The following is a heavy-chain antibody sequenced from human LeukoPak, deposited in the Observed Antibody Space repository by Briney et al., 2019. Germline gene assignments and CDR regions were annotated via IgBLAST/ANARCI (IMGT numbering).Heavy chain of an antibody. CDR2: IYHSGST. CDR3: ATIKYSSSWSPPG. V-gene: IGHV4-4*02. D-gene: IGHD6-13*01. J-gene: IGHJ4*02. Sequence: PSETLSLTCAVSGGSISSSNWWSWVRQPPGKGLEWIGEIYHSGSTNYNPSLKSRVTISVDKSKNQFSLKLSSVTAADTAVYYCATIKYSSSWSPPGWGQGTLVTVSS. CDR1: GGSISSSNW.